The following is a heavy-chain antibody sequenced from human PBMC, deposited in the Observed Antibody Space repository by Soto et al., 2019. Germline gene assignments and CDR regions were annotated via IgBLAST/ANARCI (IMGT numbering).Heavy chain of an antibody. CDR3: AREGRGGSPPNYFDY. Sequence: PGGSLRLSCAASGFTFSSYGMNWVRQAPGKGLEWVAVIWYDGRNEYYSDSVKGRFTISRDNSKNTLHLQMNSLRAEDTAVYYCAREGRGGSPPNYFDYWDQGILITVSS. D-gene: IGHD5-12*01. J-gene: IGHJ4*02. CDR2: IWYDGRNE. CDR1: GFTFSSYG. V-gene: IGHV3-33*01.